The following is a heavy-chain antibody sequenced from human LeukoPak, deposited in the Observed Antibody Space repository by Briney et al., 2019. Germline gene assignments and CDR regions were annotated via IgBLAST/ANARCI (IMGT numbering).Heavy chain of an antibody. CDR2: ISSAGGST. V-gene: IGHV3-23*01. CDR1: GSTFSTYA. Sequence: PGGSLRLSCALSGSTFSTYAMNWVRQAPGQGLEWVSAISSAGGSTYYAASVRGRFTISRDNSKNTLSLQMNSLRAEDTAVYFCARRGVVIRVILVGFHKEAFYLDSWGQGALVTVSS. CDR3: ARRGVVIRVILVGFHKEAFYLDS. D-gene: IGHD3-22*01. J-gene: IGHJ4*02.